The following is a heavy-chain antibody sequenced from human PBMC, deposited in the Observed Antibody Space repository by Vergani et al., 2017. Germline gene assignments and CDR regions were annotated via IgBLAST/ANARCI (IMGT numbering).Heavy chain of an antibody. CDR1: GYTFTGYY. Sequence: QVQLVQSGAEVKKPGASVKVSCKASGYTFTGYYMHWVRQAPAQGHEWMGWINPNSGGTNYAQKFQGSVTMTRDTSISTDYMELSRLRSADTAVYYCARSITRIVVVSGYWGQGTLVTVSS. J-gene: IGHJ4*02. CDR2: INPNSGGT. D-gene: IGHD3-22*01. V-gene: IGHV1-2*02. CDR3: ARSITRIVVVSGY.